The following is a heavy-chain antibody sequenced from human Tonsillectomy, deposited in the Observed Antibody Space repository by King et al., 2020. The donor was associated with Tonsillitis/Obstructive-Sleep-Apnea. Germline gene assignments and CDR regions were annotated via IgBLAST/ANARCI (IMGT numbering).Heavy chain of an antibody. CDR2: ISGSAISP. CDR3: AKDRVIGDAMDV. J-gene: IGHJ6*02. CDR1: GFTFSTYA. V-gene: IGHV3-23*04. D-gene: IGHD3-10*01. Sequence: VQLVESGGGLVQPGGSLRLSCAASGFTFSTYAMSWVRQAPGKGLKWVSSISGSAISPYYADSVKGRFPISRDNSKNTLYLQMKSLRAEDTAVYYCAKDRVIGDAMDVWGQGTTVTVSS.